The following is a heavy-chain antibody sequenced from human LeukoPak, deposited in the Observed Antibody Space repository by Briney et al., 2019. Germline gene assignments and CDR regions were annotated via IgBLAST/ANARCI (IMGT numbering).Heavy chain of an antibody. Sequence: SETLSLTCTVSGGSISSYYWSWFRQPPGKGLEWIGYIYYSGSTNYNPSLKSRVTISVDTSKNQFSLKVSSVTAADTAVYYCARHGTTGTNLNWFDPWGQGTLVTVSS. CDR1: GGSISSYY. D-gene: IGHD1-1*01. J-gene: IGHJ5*02. CDR3: ARHGTTGTNLNWFDP. CDR2: IYYSGST. V-gene: IGHV4-59*13.